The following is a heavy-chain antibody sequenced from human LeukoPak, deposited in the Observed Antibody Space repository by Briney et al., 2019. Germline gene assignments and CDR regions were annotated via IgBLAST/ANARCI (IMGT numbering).Heavy chain of an antibody. CDR3: ATLRGASTAVFDS. Sequence: SETLSLTCTVSGGSISSDYWSWIRQSPGKRLEWIGYIHYSGATNYSPSLKSRVTISVDTSKNQFSLKLSSVTAADTALYYRATLRGASTAVFDSWGQGTLVTVSS. J-gene: IGHJ4*02. CDR1: GGSISSDY. CDR2: IHYSGAT. V-gene: IGHV4-59*08. D-gene: IGHD2-21*02.